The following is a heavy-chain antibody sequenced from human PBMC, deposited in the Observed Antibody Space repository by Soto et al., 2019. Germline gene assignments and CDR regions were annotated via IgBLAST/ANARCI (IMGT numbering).Heavy chain of an antibody. CDR3: ARVRYDRSGFDH. D-gene: IGHD3-22*01. CDR1: GDSISRSHW. J-gene: IGHJ4*02. Sequence: QVQLQESGPGLVRPSGALSVTCAVSGDSISRSHWWRWVRQSQGKGLEWIGEISHSGITNYNPSLKRRVTISGDKSKNQLSLKLTAVTAADTAVYYCARVRYDRSGFDHWGQGTVVSASS. V-gene: IGHV4-4*02. CDR2: ISHSGIT.